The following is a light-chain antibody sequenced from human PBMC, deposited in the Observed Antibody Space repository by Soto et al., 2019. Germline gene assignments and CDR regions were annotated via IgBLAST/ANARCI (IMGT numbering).Light chain of an antibody. CDR2: GAS. Sequence: EIVLTQSPGTLSLSPGEGATLSCRASQSVASSYLAWYQQKPGQAPRLLIYGASNRATGIPDRFSGGGSGTDFTLTISRLEPEDFAVYYCQQYGSSSYTFSQGTKLEIK. CDR1: QSVASSY. J-gene: IGKJ2*01. V-gene: IGKV3-20*01. CDR3: QQYGSSSYT.